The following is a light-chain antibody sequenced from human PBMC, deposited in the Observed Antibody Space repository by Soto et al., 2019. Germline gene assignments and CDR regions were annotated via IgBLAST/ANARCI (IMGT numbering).Light chain of an antibody. J-gene: IGKJ1*01. CDR1: QPVNSGY. CDR2: GVS. CDR3: QVYGSSPKT. V-gene: IGKV3-20*01. Sequence: IVLTQSPGTLSLSPGEGATLSCRASQPVNSGYLAWYQQKPGQAPRLLMYGVSTRDTGIPDRFSGSGAGTDFTLTISRLEPGDFAVYYCQVYGSSPKTFGHGTKVEF.